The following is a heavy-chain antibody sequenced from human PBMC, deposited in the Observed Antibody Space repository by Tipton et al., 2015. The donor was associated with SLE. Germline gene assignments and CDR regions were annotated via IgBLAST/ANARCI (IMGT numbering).Heavy chain of an antibody. CDR2: INHSGST. Sequence: TWVRQPPGKGLEWIGEINHSGSTNYNPSLKSRVTISVDTSKNQFSLKLSSVTAADTAVYYCARLSSGWPDYSDYWGQGTLVTVSS. CDR3: ARLSSGWPDYSDY. V-gene: IGHV4-34*01. J-gene: IGHJ4*02. D-gene: IGHD6-19*01.